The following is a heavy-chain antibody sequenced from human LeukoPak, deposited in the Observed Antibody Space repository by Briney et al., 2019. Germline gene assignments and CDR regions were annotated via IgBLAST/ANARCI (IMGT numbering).Heavy chain of an antibody. CDR1: EFAFSTYN. D-gene: IGHD4-23*01. CDR2: ISTGSSTT. Sequence: PGGSLRLSCAAFEFAFSTYNMNWVRQAPGRGLGWVYYISTGSSTTYYADSVKGRFTISRDNVENSLYLQMNSLRDEDTAVYYCARVAVGYSVNYFDYWGQGTLVTVSS. CDR3: ARVAVGYSVNYFDY. J-gene: IGHJ4*02. V-gene: IGHV3-48*02.